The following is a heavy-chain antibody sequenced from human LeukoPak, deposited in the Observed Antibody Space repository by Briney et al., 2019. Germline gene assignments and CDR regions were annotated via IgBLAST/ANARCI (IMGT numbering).Heavy chain of an antibody. V-gene: IGHV3-7*01. J-gene: IGHJ4*02. Sequence: GGSLRLSCAASGFALSDNYMSWVRQAPGKGLEWVANIKQDGSEKYYVDSVKGRFTISRDNAKNSLYLQMNSLRAEDTAVYYCARVDVVITTWGYWGQGTLVTVSS. D-gene: IGHD3-22*01. CDR1: GFALSDNY. CDR3: ARVDVVITTWGY. CDR2: IKQDGSEK.